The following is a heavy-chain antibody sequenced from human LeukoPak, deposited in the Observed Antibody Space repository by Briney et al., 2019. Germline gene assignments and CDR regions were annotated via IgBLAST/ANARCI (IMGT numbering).Heavy chain of an antibody. J-gene: IGHJ4*02. V-gene: IGHV3-23*01. CDR3: AKAVDDYFFDY. CDR2: IGGSGSST. D-gene: IGHD2-21*02. CDR1: GFTFSTYW. Sequence: PGGSLRLSCAASGFTFSTYWMHWVRQAPGKGLVWVSGIGGSGSSTYYAESVKGRFTISRDNSKNTLYLQMNSLRAEDTAAYYCAKAVDDYFFDYWGQGTLVTVSS.